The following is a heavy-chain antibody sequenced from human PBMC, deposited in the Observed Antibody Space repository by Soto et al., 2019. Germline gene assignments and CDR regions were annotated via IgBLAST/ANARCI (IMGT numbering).Heavy chain of an antibody. CDR2: INAGNGNT. CDR3: LLVGATGGDY. J-gene: IGHJ4*02. CDR1: GYTFTSYA. Sequence: QVQLVQSGAEEKKPGASVKVSCKASGYTFTSYAMHWVRQAPGQRLEWMGWINAGNGNTKYSQKFQGRVTITRDTSESTAYMELSSLRSEDTAVYYSLLVGATGGDYWGQGTLVTVSS. V-gene: IGHV1-3*05. D-gene: IGHD1-26*01.